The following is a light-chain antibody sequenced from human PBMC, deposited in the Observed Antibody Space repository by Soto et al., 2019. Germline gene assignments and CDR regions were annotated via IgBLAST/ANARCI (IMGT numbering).Light chain of an antibody. V-gene: IGLV2-23*02. CDR1: SSDVGSYNL. J-gene: IGLJ2*01. Sequence: QSALIQPASVSGSPGQSITISCTGTSSDVGSYNLVSWYQQHPGKAPKLMIYEVSKRPSGVSNRFSGSKSGNTASLTISGLQAEDEADYYCCSYAGSSRVFGGGTKLTVL. CDR3: CSYAGSSRV. CDR2: EVS.